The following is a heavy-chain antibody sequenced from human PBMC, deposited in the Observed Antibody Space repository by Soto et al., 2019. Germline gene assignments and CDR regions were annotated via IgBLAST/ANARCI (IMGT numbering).Heavy chain of an antibody. CDR2: ISSSSSTI. D-gene: IGHD4-17*01. CDR1: GFTFSSYS. J-gene: IGHJ5*02. Sequence: EVQLVESGGGLVQPGGSLRLSCAASGFTFSSYSMNWVRQAPGKGLEWVSYISSSSSTIYCADAVKGRFNISRDKNKNTRKMHINSRRAEDTAVNNRAIEAHYVNWFDPWGQGTLGTLSS. V-gene: IGHV3-48*01. CDR3: AIEAHYVNWFDP.